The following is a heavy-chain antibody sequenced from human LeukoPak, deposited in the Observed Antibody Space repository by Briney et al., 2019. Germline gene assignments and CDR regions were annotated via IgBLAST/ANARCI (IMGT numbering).Heavy chain of an antibody. Sequence: GGSLRLSCAASGFTFDDYGMSWVRQAPGKGLEWVSSISSSSSYIYYADSVKGRFTISRDNAKNSLYLQMNSLRAEDTAVYYCAAVVVAATPDYWGQGTLVTVSS. CDR1: GFTFDDYG. CDR3: AAVVVAATPDY. V-gene: IGHV3-21*01. D-gene: IGHD2-15*01. CDR2: ISSSSSYI. J-gene: IGHJ4*02.